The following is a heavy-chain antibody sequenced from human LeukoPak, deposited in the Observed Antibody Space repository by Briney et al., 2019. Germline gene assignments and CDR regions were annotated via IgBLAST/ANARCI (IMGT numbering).Heavy chain of an antibody. D-gene: IGHD6-13*01. CDR2: ISGSGGST. CDR3: ATYSSSWYEGSRWFDP. CDR1: GFTFSSYA. Sequence: GGSLRLSCAASGFTFSSYAMSWVRQAPGRGLEWVSAISGSGGSTYYADSVKGRFTISRDNSKNTLYLQMNSLRAEDTAVYYCATYSSSWYEGSRWFDPWGQGTLVTVSS. V-gene: IGHV3-23*01. J-gene: IGHJ5*02.